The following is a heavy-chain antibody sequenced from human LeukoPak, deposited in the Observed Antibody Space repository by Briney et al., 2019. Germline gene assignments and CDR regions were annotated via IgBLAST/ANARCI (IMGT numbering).Heavy chain of an antibody. Sequence: SETLSLTCAVYGGSFSGYCWSWIRQPPGKGLEWIGEINHSGSTNYNPSPKSRVTISVDTSKNQFSLKLSSVTAADTAVYYCARVLSSSSWYINFDYWGQGTLVTVSS. D-gene: IGHD6-13*01. CDR2: INHSGST. J-gene: IGHJ4*02. CDR3: ARVLSSSSWYINFDY. CDR1: GGSFSGYC. V-gene: IGHV4-34*01.